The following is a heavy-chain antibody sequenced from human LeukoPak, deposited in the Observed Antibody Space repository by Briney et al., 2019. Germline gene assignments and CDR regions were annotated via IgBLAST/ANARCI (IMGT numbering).Heavy chain of an antibody. CDR3: ARDKGYCSGGSCYSPPWFDP. D-gene: IGHD2-15*01. Sequence: SETLSLTCAVYGGSFSGYYWSWIRQPPGKGLEWIGEINHSGSTNYNPSLKSRVTISVDTSKNQFSLKLSSVTAADTAVYYCARDKGYCSGGSCYSPPWFDPWGQGTLVTVSS. V-gene: IGHV4-34*01. J-gene: IGHJ5*02. CDR2: INHSGST. CDR1: GGSFSGYY.